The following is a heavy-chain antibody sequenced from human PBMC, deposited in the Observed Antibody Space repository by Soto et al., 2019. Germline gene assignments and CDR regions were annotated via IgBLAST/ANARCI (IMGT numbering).Heavy chain of an antibody. V-gene: IGHV3-21*01. J-gene: IGHJ4*02. CDR3: ATLEGPDY. CDR2: ISSSSGYI. CDR1: GFTFRDYS. Sequence: GGSLRLSCAASGFTFRDYSMNWVRQAPGKGLEWVSSISSSSGYIYYADSVKGRFTISRDNAKNSLYLQMNSLRAEDTAVYCCATLEGPDYWGQGTLVTVSS. D-gene: IGHD3-3*01.